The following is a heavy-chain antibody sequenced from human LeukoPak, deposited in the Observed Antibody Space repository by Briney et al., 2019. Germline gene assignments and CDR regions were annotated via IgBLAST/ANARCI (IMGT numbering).Heavy chain of an antibody. D-gene: IGHD6-19*01. V-gene: IGHV1-18*01. CDR2: ISAYNGNT. CDR3: ARAGPVSGIAVPLRY. J-gene: IGHJ4*02. Sequence: VSVKVSCKASGYTFTSYGISWVRQAPGQGLEWMGWISAYNGNTNYAQKLQGRVTMTTDTSTSTAYMELRSLRSDDTAVYYCARAGPVSGIAVPLRYWGQGTLVTVSS. CDR1: GYTFTSYG.